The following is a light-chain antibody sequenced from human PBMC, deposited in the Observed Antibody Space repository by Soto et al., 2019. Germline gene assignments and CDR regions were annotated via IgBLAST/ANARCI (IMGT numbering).Light chain of an antibody. J-gene: IGKJ4*01. CDR2: AAS. V-gene: IGKV1-33*01. CDR3: QQYVDLPPP. CDR1: QSISAY. Sequence: DIQMTQSPSSLSASEGDGVTITCRASQSISAYVNWYQQKPGXAPNLLXFAASSLQSGFPSRLGGSGSGTDFAFHISGLQREDIATYYCQQYVDLPPPFGGGTKVDIK.